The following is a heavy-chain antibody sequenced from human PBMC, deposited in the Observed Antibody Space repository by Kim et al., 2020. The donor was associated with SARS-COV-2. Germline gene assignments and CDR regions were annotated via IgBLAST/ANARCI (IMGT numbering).Heavy chain of an antibody. CDR2: INPISGAT. Sequence: ASVKVSCKAFGYTFSDYYLHWVRQAPGQGLEWMGRINPISGATDYAQKFQGRVTMTRDTSISTAYMELSGLRSDDTAIFFCARINAAAWDYGLDVWDQGT. CDR3: ARINAAAWDYGLDV. J-gene: IGHJ6*02. CDR1: GYTFSDYY. D-gene: IGHD6-25*01. V-gene: IGHV1-2*06.